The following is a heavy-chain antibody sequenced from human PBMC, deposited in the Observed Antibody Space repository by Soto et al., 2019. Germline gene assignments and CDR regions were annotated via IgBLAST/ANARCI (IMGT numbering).Heavy chain of an antibody. Sequence: QLQQSGPGLVKPSQTLSLTCAISGDSVSSNSATWSWIRQSPSRGLEWLGRTFYRSKWYSEYAVSVKSRISIYPDTSKNQFSLHLNSVTPEDTAVYYCARGYCSGSSCFSDWFDSWGQGTLVTVSS. J-gene: IGHJ5*01. CDR3: ARGYCSGSSCFSDWFDS. CDR1: GDSVSSNSAT. V-gene: IGHV6-1*01. D-gene: IGHD2-15*01. CDR2: TFYRSKWYS.